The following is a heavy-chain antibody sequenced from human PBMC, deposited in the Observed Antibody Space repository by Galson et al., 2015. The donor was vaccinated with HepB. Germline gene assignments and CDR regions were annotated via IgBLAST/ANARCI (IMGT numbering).Heavy chain of an antibody. J-gene: IGHJ6*02. V-gene: IGHV3-23*01. CDR1: GFTFSSSA. D-gene: IGHD2-15*01. CDR2: ISGGGGST. CDR3: AKDQIVHVGEMDV. Sequence: SLRLSCAASGFTFSSSAMNWVRQAPGKGLEWVSAISGGGGSTYYADSVKGRFTISRDNSKNTLYLQMNSLRAEDTAVYYCAKDQIVHVGEMDVWGQGTTVTVPS.